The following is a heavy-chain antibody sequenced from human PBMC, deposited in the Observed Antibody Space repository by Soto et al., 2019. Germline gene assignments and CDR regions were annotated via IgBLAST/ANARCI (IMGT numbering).Heavy chain of an antibody. D-gene: IGHD3-22*01. J-gene: IGHJ4*02. CDR1: GGTFSSYA. CDR3: ARGPGHQETYYYDSSGYYYFDY. V-gene: IGHV1-69*13. CDR2: IIPIFGTA. Sequence: SVKVSCKASGGTFSSYAISWVRQAPGQGLEWMGGIIPIFGTANYAQKFQGRVTITADESTSTAYMELSSLRSEDTAVYYCARGPGHQETYYYDSSGYYYFDYWGQGTLVTVSS.